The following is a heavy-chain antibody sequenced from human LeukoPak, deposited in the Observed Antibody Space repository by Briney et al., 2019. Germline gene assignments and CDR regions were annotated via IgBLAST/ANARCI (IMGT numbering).Heavy chain of an antibody. D-gene: IGHD5-18*01. Sequence: ASVNVSCKASGYTFSSYGIGWVRQAPRQGLEWMGWITAGNGNTNYAQKVQGRVTMTTDTSTRTAYMELRSLRSDDTAVYFCARDLARGYSYGYNAFDIWGQGTMVTVSS. CDR1: GYTFSSYG. V-gene: IGHV1-18*01. CDR3: ARDLARGYSYGYNAFDI. CDR2: ITAGNGNT. J-gene: IGHJ3*02.